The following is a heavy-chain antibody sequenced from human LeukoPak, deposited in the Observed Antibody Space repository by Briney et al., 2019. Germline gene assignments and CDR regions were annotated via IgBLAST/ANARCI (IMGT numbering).Heavy chain of an antibody. J-gene: IGHJ4*02. D-gene: IGHD6-13*01. CDR2: INPNSGGT. CDR1: GYTFTGYY. Sequence: ASVKVSCKASGYTFTGYYMHRVRQAPGQGLEWMGWINPNSGGTNYAQKFQGRVTMTRDTSISTAYMELSRLRPDDTAVYYCARVGFRGSSWYEVPTYYFDYWGQGTLVTVSS. CDR3: ARVGFRGSSWYEVPTYYFDY. V-gene: IGHV1-2*02.